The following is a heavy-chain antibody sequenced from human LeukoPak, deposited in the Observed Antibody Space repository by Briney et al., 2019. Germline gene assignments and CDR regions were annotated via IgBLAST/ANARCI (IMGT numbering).Heavy chain of an antibody. J-gene: IGHJ4*02. CDR2: VNPSGGST. Sequence: ASVKVTCNASGYTFTSYYMHWVRQAPGQGLEWMGIVNPSGGSTSYAQKFQGRVTMTRDTSTSTVYMELSSLRSEDTAVYYCATKKRDYGDSPFDYWGQGTLVTVSS. CDR1: GYTFTSYY. CDR3: ATKKRDYGDSPFDY. V-gene: IGHV1-46*01. D-gene: IGHD4-17*01.